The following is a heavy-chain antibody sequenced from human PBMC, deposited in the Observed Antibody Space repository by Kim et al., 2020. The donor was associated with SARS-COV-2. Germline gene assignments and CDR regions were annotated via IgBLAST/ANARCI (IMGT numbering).Heavy chain of an antibody. Sequence: SETLSLTCAVYGGSFSGYYWSWIRQPPGKGLEWIGEINHSGSTNYNPSLKSRVTISVDTSKNQFSLKLSSVTAADTAVYYCAGTYGSGHHLFDYWGQGTLVTVSS. CDR2: INHSGST. CDR3: AGTYGSGHHLFDY. D-gene: IGHD3-10*01. CDR1: GGSFSGYY. V-gene: IGHV4-34*01. J-gene: IGHJ4*02.